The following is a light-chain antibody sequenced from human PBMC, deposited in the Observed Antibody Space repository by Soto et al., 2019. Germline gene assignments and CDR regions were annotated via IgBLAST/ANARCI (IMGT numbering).Light chain of an antibody. V-gene: IGKV1-5*01. CDR2: DAS. J-gene: IGKJ1*01. Sequence: DIQMTQSPSTLSASVRDRVTITCRASQSISSWLAWYQQKPGKAPKLLIYDASSLESGVPSWFSGSGSGTEFTLTISSLQPDDFATYYCQQYNSYSQTFGQGTKVDIK. CDR1: QSISSW. CDR3: QQYNSYSQT.